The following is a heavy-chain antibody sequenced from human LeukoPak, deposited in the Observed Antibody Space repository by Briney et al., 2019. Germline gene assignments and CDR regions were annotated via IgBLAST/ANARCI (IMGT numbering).Heavy chain of an antibody. CDR3: AKPLYCSSTSCRYYYYMDV. CDR1: GFTFSSYA. J-gene: IGHJ6*03. V-gene: IGHV3-23*01. Sequence: GGSLRLPCAASGFTFSSYAMSWVRQAPGKGLEWVSVISGSGGNTYYADSVKGRFTISRDNSKNTLYLQMNSLRAEDTAVYYCAKPLYCSSTSCRYYYYMDVWGKGTTVTVSS. CDR2: ISGSGGNT. D-gene: IGHD2-2*01.